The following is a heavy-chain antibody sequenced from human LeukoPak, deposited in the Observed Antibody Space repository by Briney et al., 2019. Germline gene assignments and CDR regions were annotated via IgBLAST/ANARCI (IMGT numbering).Heavy chain of an antibody. J-gene: IGHJ4*02. CDR2: IYSVGTT. D-gene: IGHD6-19*01. CDR1: GFTVSNTF. V-gene: IGHV3-53*01. CDR3: ARGSGWLDY. Sequence: GGSLRLSCAASGFTVSNTFMSWVRQAPGKGLEWVSVIYSVGTTYYADSVKGRFTISRDNSKNTLYFQMNSLRAEDTAVYYCARGSGWLDYWGQGTLVTVSS.